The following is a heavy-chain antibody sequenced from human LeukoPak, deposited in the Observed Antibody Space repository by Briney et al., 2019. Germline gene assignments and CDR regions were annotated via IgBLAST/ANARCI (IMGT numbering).Heavy chain of an antibody. CDR2: ISAYNGNT. D-gene: IGHD2-15*01. Sequence: ASVKVSCKASGYTFTNYGISWVRQAPGQGLEWMGWISAYNGNTNYAQKLQGRVTMTTDTSTNTAYMELRSLRSDDTAVYYCARNPRVRGYCSGGSCHQNWFDPWGQGTLVTVSS. CDR3: ARNPRVRGYCSGGSCHQNWFDP. J-gene: IGHJ5*02. V-gene: IGHV1-18*01. CDR1: GYTFTNYG.